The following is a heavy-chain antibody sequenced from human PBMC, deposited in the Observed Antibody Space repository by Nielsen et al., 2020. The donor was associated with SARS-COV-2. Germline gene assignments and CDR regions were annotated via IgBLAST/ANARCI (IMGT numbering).Heavy chain of an antibody. CDR1: GFTFDDYA. V-gene: IGHV3-9*01. Sequence: SLKISCAASGFTFDDYAMHWVRQAPGKGLERVSGISWNSGSIGYADSVKGRFTISRDNAKNSLYLQMNSLRVEDTAVYYCARDWSRAFDVWGQGTMVTVSS. J-gene: IGHJ3*01. CDR2: ISWNSGSI. CDR3: ARDWSRAFDV.